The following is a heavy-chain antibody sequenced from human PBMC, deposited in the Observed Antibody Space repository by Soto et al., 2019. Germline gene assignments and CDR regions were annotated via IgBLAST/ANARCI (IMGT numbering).Heavy chain of an antibody. V-gene: IGHV1-3*01. CDR2: INAGNGNT. CDR3: ARGVSTMVRGWDPNKFDY. Sequence: ASVKVSCKASGYTFTSYAMHWLRQAPGQRLEWMGWINAGNGNTKYSQKFQGRVTITRDTSASTAYMELSSLRSEDTAVYYCARGVSTMVRGWDPNKFDYWGQGTLVTVSS. D-gene: IGHD3-10*01. CDR1: GYTFTSYA. J-gene: IGHJ4*02.